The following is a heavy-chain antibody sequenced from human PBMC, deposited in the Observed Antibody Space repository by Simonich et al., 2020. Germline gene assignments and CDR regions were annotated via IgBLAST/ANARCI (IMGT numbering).Heavy chain of an antibody. V-gene: IGHV1-2*02. D-gene: IGHD6-13*01. CDR1: GYTFTGYY. Sequence: QVQLVQSGAEVKKPGASVKVSCKASGYTFTGYYMHWVRQAPGQGLEWRGWINPNSGGTNYAQKFQGRVTMTRETSISTAYMELSRLRSDDTAVYYCARSHIAAAGTGYFQHWGQGTLVTVSS. J-gene: IGHJ1*01. CDR3: ARSHIAAAGTGYFQH. CDR2: INPNSGGT.